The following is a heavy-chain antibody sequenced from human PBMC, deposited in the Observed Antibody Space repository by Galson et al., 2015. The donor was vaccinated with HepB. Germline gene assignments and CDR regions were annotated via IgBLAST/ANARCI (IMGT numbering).Heavy chain of an antibody. Sequence: SETLSLTCTVSGASISSSPYYWVWVRQPPEKGLEWIGSIYYTGNTYYKSSLKSRVTISADMSKNQFSLKVNSVTAADTAVYYCARAAGDSSTYANDYWGQGALVTVSS. D-gene: IGHD5-18*01. CDR3: ARAAGDSSTYANDY. CDR1: GASISSSPYY. CDR2: IYYTGNT. V-gene: IGHV4-39*07. J-gene: IGHJ4*02.